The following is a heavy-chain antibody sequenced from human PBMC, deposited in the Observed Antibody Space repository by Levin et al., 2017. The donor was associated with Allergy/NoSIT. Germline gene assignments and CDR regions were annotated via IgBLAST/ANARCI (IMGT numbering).Heavy chain of an antibody. J-gene: IGHJ4*02. CDR1: GFTFDKQW. V-gene: IGHV3-7*01. CDR3: ASYGSKWSQFDY. D-gene: IGHD6-13*01. CDR2: IKEDGNER. Sequence: GESLKISCTASGFTFDKQWMNWVRQAPGKGLEWVANIKEDGNERYYADSVKGRFTISRDNAETSLYLQMNSLRVEDTAVYYCASYGSKWSQFDYWGQGALVIVSS.